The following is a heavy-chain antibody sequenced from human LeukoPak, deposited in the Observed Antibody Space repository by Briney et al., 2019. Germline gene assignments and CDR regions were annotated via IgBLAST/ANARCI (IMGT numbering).Heavy chain of an antibody. J-gene: IGHJ4*02. Sequence: GGSLRLSCAASGFTFSRYWMSWVRQAPGKGLECVAMINEDGSAGYYVDSAKGRFTISGDNAKNSLYLQMNNPRAGDTAVYYCAGEPRSLAYWGQGALVTVSS. V-gene: IGHV3-7*01. D-gene: IGHD3-16*01. CDR1: GFTFSRYW. CDR2: INEDGSAG. CDR3: AGEPRSLAY.